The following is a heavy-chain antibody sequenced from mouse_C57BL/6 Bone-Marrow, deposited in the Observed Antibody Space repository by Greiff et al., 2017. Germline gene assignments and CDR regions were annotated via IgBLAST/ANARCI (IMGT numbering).Heavy chain of an antibody. D-gene: IGHD2-4*01. Sequence: QVQLQQSGAELVKPGASVKISCKASGYAFSSYWMNWVKQRPGKGLEWIGQIYPGDGDTNYNGKFKGKATLTADKSSNTAYMQLSSLTSEDSAVYFCARIRLRRSYAMDYWGQGTSVTVSS. CDR3: ARIRLRRSYAMDY. CDR2: IYPGDGDT. J-gene: IGHJ4*01. CDR1: GYAFSSYW. V-gene: IGHV1-80*01.